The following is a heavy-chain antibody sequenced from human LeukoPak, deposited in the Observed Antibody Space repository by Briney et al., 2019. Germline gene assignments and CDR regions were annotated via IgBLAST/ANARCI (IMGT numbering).Heavy chain of an antibody. V-gene: IGHV4-31*03. Sequence: SQTLSLTCTVSGGSISSGGYYWSWIRQHPGKGLEWIGYIYCSGSTYYNPSLKSRVTISVDTSKNQFSLKLSSVTAADTAVYYCASNPSVACSGGSCYFYWGQGTLVTVSS. D-gene: IGHD2-15*01. CDR3: ASNPSVACSGGSCYFY. J-gene: IGHJ4*02. CDR1: GGSISSGGYY. CDR2: IYCSGST.